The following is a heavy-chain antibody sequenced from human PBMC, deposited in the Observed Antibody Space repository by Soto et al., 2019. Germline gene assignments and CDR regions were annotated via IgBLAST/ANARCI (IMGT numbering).Heavy chain of an antibody. Sequence: GGSLRLSCAASGFTFSSYWMSWVRQAPGKGLEWVANIKQDGSEKYYVDSVKGRFTISRDNAKNSLYLQMNSLRAEDTAVYYCAREYGRYMITFGGVSWGSYAPRGIDAFDIWGQGTMVTVSS. CDR3: AREYGRYMITFGGVSWGSYAPRGIDAFDI. CDR2: IKQDGSEK. D-gene: IGHD3-16*01. V-gene: IGHV3-7*01. J-gene: IGHJ3*02. CDR1: GFTFSSYW.